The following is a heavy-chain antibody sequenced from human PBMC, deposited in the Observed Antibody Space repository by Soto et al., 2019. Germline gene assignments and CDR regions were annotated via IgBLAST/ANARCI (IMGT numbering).Heavy chain of an antibody. CDR2: IYASGSP. CDR3: ARGVGSSPPQY. Sequence: SETLSLTCTISGGSVSVYYWSWIRQSTGQGLEWIGYIYASGSPYYNPSLRSRVTISADTSKNQISLKLTSPTAADTAVYYCARGVGSSPPQYWGRGTLVTISS. J-gene: IGHJ4*02. CDR1: GGSVSVYY. D-gene: IGHD1-26*01. V-gene: IGHV4-59*02.